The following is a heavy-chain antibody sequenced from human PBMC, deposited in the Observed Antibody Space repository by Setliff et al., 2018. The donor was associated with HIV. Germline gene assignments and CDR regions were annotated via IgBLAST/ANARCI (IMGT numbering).Heavy chain of an antibody. CDR1: GYTLTELS. Sequence: ASVKVSCKISGYTLTELSIHWVRQAPGKGLEWMANFDPEDGETFYAQKFQGRLTMTEDTSTDTANMELRTLRSDDTAVYYCARGDYYDSGSYSPGGDVFDIWGQGTTVTVSS. D-gene: IGHD3-22*01. CDR3: ARGDYYDSGSYSPGGDVFDI. V-gene: IGHV1-24*01. J-gene: IGHJ3*02. CDR2: FDPEDGET.